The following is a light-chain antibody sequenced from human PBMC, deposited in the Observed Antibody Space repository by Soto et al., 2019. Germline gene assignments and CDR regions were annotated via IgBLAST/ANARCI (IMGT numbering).Light chain of an antibody. CDR1: QSISSSY. Sequence: EIVLTQSPGILSFSPGESATLSCRASQSISSSYLAWYQQKPGQAPRLLIFGAYSSATGIPDRFSGSGSGTDFTLTSSRLEPEDFVMYYCQQYDTFGQGTKLEIK. J-gene: IGKJ2*01. V-gene: IGKV3-20*01. CDR3: QQYDT. CDR2: GAY.